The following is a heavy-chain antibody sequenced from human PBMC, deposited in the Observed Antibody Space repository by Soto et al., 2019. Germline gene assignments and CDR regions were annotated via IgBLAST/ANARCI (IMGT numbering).Heavy chain of an antibody. J-gene: IGHJ5*02. CDR3: ARGAGYSSSWPFDP. Sequence: PSETLSLTCAVYGGSFSGYFWSWIRQPPGKGLEWIGEISHSGSTDYNPSLKSRVTISVDTSKNQFSLKLSSVTAADTAVYYCARGAGYSSSWPFDPWGQGTLVTVSS. D-gene: IGHD6-13*01. CDR2: ISHSGST. CDR1: GGSFSGYF. V-gene: IGHV4-34*01.